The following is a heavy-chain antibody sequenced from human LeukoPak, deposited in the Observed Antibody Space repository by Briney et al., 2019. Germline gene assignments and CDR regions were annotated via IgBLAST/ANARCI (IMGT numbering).Heavy chain of an antibody. V-gene: IGHV1-69*05. J-gene: IGHJ4*02. Sequence: SVKVSCRASGGTFSSYAISWVRQAPGQGLEWMGGIIPIFGTANYAQKFQGRVTITTDESTSTAYMELSSLRSEDTAVYYCARERGSYGDEYYFDYWGQGTLVTVSS. CDR2: IIPIFGTA. D-gene: IGHD4-17*01. CDR3: ARERGSYGDEYYFDY. CDR1: GGTFSSYA.